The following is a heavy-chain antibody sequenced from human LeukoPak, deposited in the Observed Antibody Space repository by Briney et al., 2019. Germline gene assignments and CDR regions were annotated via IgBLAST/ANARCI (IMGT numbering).Heavy chain of an antibody. CDR2: INHSGST. V-gene: IGHV4-34*01. J-gene: IGHJ6*03. D-gene: IGHD5-12*01. Sequence: PSETLSLTCAVYGGSFSGYYWSWIRQPPGKGLEWIGEINHSGSTYYNPSLKSRVTISVDTSKNQFSLKLSSVTAADTAVYYCARGGAGYSDYGRYYYYMDVWGKGTTVTVSS. CDR1: GGSFSGYY. CDR3: ARGGAGYSDYGRYYYYMDV.